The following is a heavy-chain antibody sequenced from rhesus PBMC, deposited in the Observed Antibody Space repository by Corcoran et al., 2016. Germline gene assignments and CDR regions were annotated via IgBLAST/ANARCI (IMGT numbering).Heavy chain of an antibody. D-gene: IGHD2-27*01. CDR1: GGSISSNY. CDR2: ISGSGGSP. Sequence: QVQLQESGPGLVKPSETLSLTCAVSGGSISSNYWSWIRQPPGKGLEWIGRISGSGGSPHYNPSLKSRVTISTDTSKNQFSLKLSSVTAADTAVYYCARDAIVVVFTALFDYWGQGVLVTVSS. CDR3: ARDAIVVVFTALFDY. J-gene: IGHJ4*01. V-gene: IGHV4-173*01.